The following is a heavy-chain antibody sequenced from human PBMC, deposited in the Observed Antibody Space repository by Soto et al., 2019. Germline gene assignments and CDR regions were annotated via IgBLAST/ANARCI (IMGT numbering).Heavy chain of an antibody. D-gene: IGHD6-6*01. CDR3: ARLQRQLVCNYYYGMDV. Sequence: SETLSLTCTVSGGTINDHDYYWGWFRQPPGKRLEWIANVYYSRDTYYNPSPESRVTISIDTSKDQFSLRVNSVTATDTAVYYCARLQRQLVCNYYYGMDVWGQGTTVT. CDR2: VYYSRDT. J-gene: IGHJ6*02. V-gene: IGHV4-39*01. CDR1: GGTINDHDYY.